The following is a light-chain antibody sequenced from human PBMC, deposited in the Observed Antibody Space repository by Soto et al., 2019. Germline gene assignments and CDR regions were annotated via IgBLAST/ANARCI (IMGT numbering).Light chain of an antibody. Sequence: QAVVTQPPSASGTPGQRVTISCSGSSSNIGSHVVYWYQQLPGTAPKLLIYNNNQRPAGVPDRFSGSKSGTSASLAISGLQSADEADYYCAVWDASLNGWVFGGGTKLTVL. V-gene: IGLV1-44*01. J-gene: IGLJ3*02. CDR2: NNN. CDR1: SSNIGSHV. CDR3: AVWDASLNGWV.